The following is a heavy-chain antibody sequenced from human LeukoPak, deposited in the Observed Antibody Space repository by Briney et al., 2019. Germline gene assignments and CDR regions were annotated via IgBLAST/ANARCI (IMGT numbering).Heavy chain of an antibody. Sequence: SETLSLTCAVTGNSINSGYYWGWIRQPPGKGLEWIGSIYHSGSVYYNPSLKSRVTISVDSSNNRFSLKLTSVTAADTAVYYCARRIYGNDAFDIWGQGTMVTVSS. J-gene: IGHJ3*02. CDR3: ARRIYGNDAFDI. D-gene: IGHD4-17*01. CDR1: GNSINSGYY. V-gene: IGHV4-38-2*01. CDR2: IYHSGSV.